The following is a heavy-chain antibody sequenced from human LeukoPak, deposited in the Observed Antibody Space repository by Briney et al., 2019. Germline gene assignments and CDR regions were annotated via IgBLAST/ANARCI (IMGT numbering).Heavy chain of an antibody. Sequence: PGGSLRLSCAASGFTFSSYWMHWVRQAPGKGLVWVSRINSDGSTASYADSVRGRFTISRDNAKNTLYPQMNSLRAEDTAVYYCARDRGYYDSSGYYSFDYWGQGTLVTVSS. CDR2: INSDGSTA. CDR1: GFTFSSYW. J-gene: IGHJ4*02. CDR3: ARDRGYYDSSGYYSFDY. D-gene: IGHD3-22*01. V-gene: IGHV3-74*01.